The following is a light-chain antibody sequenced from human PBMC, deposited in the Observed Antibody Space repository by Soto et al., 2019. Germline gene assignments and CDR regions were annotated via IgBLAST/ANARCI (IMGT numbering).Light chain of an antibody. CDR1: QNIGTF. Sequence: DIQMTQSPSSLSASVGDRVTITCRASQNIGTFLNWYQQKPVKAAKLLIYGASTLDSGVPSTCSGSGSATDFSLTISSLQPDDDATYYCRQCFSTPLHTFGEGTKVEIK. CDR2: GAS. CDR3: RQCFSTPLHT. V-gene: IGKV1-39*01. J-gene: IGKJ4*01.